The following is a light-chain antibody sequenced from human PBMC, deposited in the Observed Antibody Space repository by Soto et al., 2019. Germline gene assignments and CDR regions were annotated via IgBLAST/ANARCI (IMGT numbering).Light chain of an antibody. CDR3: QQFYDYPLT. CDR1: QGISTL. J-gene: IGKJ4*01. Sequence: PSSLSASVGDRVTITCRASQGISTLLAWYQHKPGKSPKLLIYDASGLESGVPSRFSGSGFGTDFVLTISSLQPEDFATYYCQQFYDYPLTFGGGTKVDIK. CDR2: DAS. V-gene: IGKV1D-13*01.